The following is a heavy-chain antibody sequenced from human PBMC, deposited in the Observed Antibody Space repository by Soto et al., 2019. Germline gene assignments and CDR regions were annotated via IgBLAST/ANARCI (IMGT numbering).Heavy chain of an antibody. V-gene: IGHV3-66*01. CDR2: IYNDGRT. CDR3: TRSLIVVNGHDAFDI. J-gene: IGHJ3*02. CDR1: GLTVSSNY. Sequence: GGSLRLSCAASGLTVSSNYMSWVRQAPGKGLEWVAVIYNDGRTFYADSVRGRFTISRDTSKNTLDLQMSSLRADDTAVYYCTRSLIVVNGHDAFDIWGQGTVVTVSS. D-gene: IGHD2-21*01.